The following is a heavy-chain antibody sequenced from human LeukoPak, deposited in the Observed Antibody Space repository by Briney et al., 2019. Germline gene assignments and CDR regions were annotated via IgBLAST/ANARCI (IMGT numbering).Heavy chain of an antibody. CDR2: ISAYNGNT. D-gene: IGHD5-18*01. J-gene: IGHJ4*02. V-gene: IGHV1-18*04. Sequence: GASVKVSCKASGYTSTSYGISWVRQAPGQGLEWMGWISAYNGNTNYAQKLQGRVTMTTDTSTSTAYMELRSLRSDDTAVYYCARDRAGYSYGPTWPIDYWGQGTLVTVSS. CDR3: ARDRAGYSYGPTWPIDY. CDR1: GYTSTSYG.